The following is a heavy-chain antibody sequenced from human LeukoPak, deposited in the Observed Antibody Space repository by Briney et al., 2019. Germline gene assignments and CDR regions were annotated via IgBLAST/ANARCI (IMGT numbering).Heavy chain of an antibody. D-gene: IGHD3-22*01. Sequence: GGSLRLSCAASGFTFSDYYMSWIRQAPGKGLEWISYISSSGSTIYYADSVKGRFTIPRDNAKNSLYLQMNSLRAEDTAVYFCARDLDYFDSSGYQTYYFDFWGQGTLVTVSS. CDR2: ISSSGSTI. J-gene: IGHJ4*02. V-gene: IGHV3-11*01. CDR3: ARDLDYFDSSGYQTYYFDF. CDR1: GFTFSDYY.